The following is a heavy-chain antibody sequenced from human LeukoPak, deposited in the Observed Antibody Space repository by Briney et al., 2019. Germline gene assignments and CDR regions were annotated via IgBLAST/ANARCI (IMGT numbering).Heavy chain of an antibody. CDR3: ARTRSSSWSNYYYFDY. CDR1: GDSISSYY. D-gene: IGHD6-13*01. Sequence: WETLSLTSTVSGDSISSYYWSWIRQPPGKGLEWIGYIYYSGSINYNPSLKSRVTTSVDTSKNQFSLKLSSVTAADAAVYYCARTRSSSWSNYYYFDYWGQGTLVTVSS. J-gene: IGHJ4*02. V-gene: IGHV4-59*08. CDR2: IYYSGSI.